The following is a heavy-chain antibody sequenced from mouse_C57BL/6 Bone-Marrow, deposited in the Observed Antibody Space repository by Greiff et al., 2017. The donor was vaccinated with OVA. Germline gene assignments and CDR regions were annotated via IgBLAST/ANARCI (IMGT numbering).Heavy chain of an antibody. CDR2: IRNKANNHAT. J-gene: IGHJ3*01. D-gene: IGHD2-5*01. V-gene: IGHV6-6*01. CDR1: GFTFSDAW. CDR3: TPAYYSNYGAY. Sequence: EVKLMESGGGLVQPGGSMKLSCAASGFTFSDAWMDWVRQSPEKGLEWVAEIRNKANNHATYYAESVKGRFTISRDDSKSSVYLQMNSLRAEDTGIYYCTPAYYSNYGAYWGQGTLVTVSA.